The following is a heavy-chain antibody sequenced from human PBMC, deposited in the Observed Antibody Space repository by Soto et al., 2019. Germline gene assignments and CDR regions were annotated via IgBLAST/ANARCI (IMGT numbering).Heavy chain of an antibody. J-gene: IGHJ5*02. CDR1: GGSISSYY. V-gene: IGHV4-59*01. D-gene: IGHD3-10*01. Sequence: NPSETLSLTCTVSGGSISSYYWSWIRQPPGKGLEWIGYIYYSGSTNYNPSLKSRVTISVDTSKNQFSLKLSSVTAADTAVYYCARYGGRYNWFDPWGQGTLVTVSS. CDR3: ARYGGRYNWFDP. CDR2: IYYSGST.